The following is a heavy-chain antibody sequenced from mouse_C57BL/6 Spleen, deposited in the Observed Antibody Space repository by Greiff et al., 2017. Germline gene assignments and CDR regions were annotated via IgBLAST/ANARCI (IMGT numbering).Heavy chain of an antibody. J-gene: IGHJ4*01. CDR2: ISYDGSN. Sequence: EVKLMESGPGLVKPSQSLSLTCSVTGYSITSGYYWNWIRQFPGNKLEWMGYISYDGSNNYNPSLKNRISITRDTSKNQFFLKLNSVTTEDTATYDGAKNPTGYAMDYWGQGTSVTVSS. V-gene: IGHV3-6*01. CDR3: AKNPTGYAMDY. D-gene: IGHD2-10*01. CDR1: GYSITSGYY.